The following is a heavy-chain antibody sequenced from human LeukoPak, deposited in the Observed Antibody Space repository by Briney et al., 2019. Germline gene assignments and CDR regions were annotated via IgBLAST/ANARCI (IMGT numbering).Heavy chain of an antibody. CDR3: AKVRGYSYGMVQDY. CDR2: IKQDGSNK. J-gene: IGHJ4*02. V-gene: IGHV3-7*01. CDR1: GFTFSSYW. D-gene: IGHD5-18*01. Sequence: GGSLRLSCAASGFTFSSYWMSWVRQAPGKGLEWVANIKQDGSNKYYADSVKGRFTISRDNSKNTLYLQMNSLRAEDTAVYYCAKVRGYSYGMVQDYWGQGTLVTVSS.